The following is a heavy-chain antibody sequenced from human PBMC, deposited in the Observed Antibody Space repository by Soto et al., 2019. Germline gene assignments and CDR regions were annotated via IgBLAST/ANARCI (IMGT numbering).Heavy chain of an antibody. CDR1: GFTFSNHW. V-gene: IGHV3-7*05. D-gene: IGHD6-19*01. Sequence: GGSLRLSCAASGFTFSNHWMTWVRQAPGKGLEWVASVKQDGSEIYYGDSVKGRFTISRDNAKNSLFLQLNSLRTEDTAMYYCARDPGISSGWYYFDYWGQGTLVTVSS. CDR2: VKQDGSEI. CDR3: ARDPGISSGWYYFDY. J-gene: IGHJ4*02.